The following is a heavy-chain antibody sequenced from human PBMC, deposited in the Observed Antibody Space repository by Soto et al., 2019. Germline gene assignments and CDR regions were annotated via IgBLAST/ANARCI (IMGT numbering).Heavy chain of an antibody. V-gene: IGHV4-34*09. J-gene: IGHJ5*02. CDR1: DGSFSGYY. CDR3: ERVRRISSSLNWFDP. Sequence: SQTLSLTYTVYDGSFSGYYWRWIRQPTGKGLEWIGEINHSGSTNYNPSLKSRVTISVDTSKNQFSLKLSSVTAADTAVYYCERVRRISSSLNWFDPWGEGTLVTVSS. D-gene: IGHD3-3*02. CDR2: INHSGST.